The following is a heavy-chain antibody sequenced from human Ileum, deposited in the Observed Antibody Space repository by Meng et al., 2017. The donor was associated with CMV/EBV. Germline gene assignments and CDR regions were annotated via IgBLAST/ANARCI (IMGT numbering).Heavy chain of an antibody. CDR1: GFTFSSFW. CDR2: IKEDGSEI. J-gene: IGHJ4*02. Sequence: GGSLRLSCVDSGFTFSSFWMNWVRQAPGKGLEWVANIKEDGSEIYYVDSVKGRFTISRDNNENSLYLQMNSLRAEDTAVYYCARGVYHFDSWGQGTLVTVSS. D-gene: IGHD5/OR15-5a*01. CDR3: ARGVYHFDS. V-gene: IGHV3-7*01.